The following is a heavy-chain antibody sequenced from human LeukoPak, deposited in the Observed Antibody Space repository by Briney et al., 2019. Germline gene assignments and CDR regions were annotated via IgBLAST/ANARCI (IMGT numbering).Heavy chain of an antibody. CDR1: GGSISSSSYY. D-gene: IGHD6-19*01. V-gene: IGHV4-39*07. J-gene: IGHJ4*02. CDR2: IYYSGST. CDR3: ARERGRTEQWLVRGRYYFDY. Sequence: SETLSLTCTVSGGSISSSSYYWGWIRQPPGKGLEWIGSIYYSGSTYYNPSLKSRGTISVDTSKNQFSLKLSSVTAADTAVYYCARERGRTEQWLVRGRYYFDYWGQGTLVTVSS.